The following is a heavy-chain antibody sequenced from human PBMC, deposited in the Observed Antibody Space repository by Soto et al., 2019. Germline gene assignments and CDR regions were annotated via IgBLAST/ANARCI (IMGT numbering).Heavy chain of an antibody. J-gene: IGHJ4*02. V-gene: IGHV1-69*11. Sequence: QVQLVQSGAEVKKPGSSVKVSCKASGGSFSDYAINWVRQAPGPGLEWMGGIVPMLRTPNYARKFQGRVTITADESYSTVPIELTSLTSDDTAVYYCARDLGGSYFPFDYWGQGTLVSVSS. CDR3: ARDLGGSYFPFDY. CDR1: GGSFSDYA. D-gene: IGHD1-26*01. CDR2: IVPMLRTP.